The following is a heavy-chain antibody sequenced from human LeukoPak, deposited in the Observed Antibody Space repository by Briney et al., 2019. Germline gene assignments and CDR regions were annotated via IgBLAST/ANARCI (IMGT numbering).Heavy chain of an antibody. CDR1: GGSISSGGYS. CDR2: IYHSGST. J-gene: IGHJ4*02. Sequence: SETLSLTCAVSGGSISSGGYSWSWIRQPPGKGLEWIGYIYHSGSTYYNPSLKSRVTISVDRSKNQFSLKLSSVTAADTAVCYCARGQDSSGYYYFDYWGQGTLVTVSS. D-gene: IGHD3-22*01. CDR3: ARGQDSSGYYYFDY. V-gene: IGHV4-30-2*01.